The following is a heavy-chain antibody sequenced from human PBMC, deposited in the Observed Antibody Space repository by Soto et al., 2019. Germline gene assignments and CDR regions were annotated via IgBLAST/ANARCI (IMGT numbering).Heavy chain of an antibody. Sequence: PGESLKISCKGSGYSFTSYWLGWVRQMPGKGLEWMGIIYPGDSDTRYSPSFQGQVTISADKSISTAYLQWSSLKAADTAMYYCARFSPGTVASYYYGMDVWGQGTTVTLSS. V-gene: IGHV5-51*01. D-gene: IGHD1-1*01. J-gene: IGHJ6*02. CDR3: ARFSPGTVASYYYGMDV. CDR2: IYPGDSDT. CDR1: GYSFTSYW.